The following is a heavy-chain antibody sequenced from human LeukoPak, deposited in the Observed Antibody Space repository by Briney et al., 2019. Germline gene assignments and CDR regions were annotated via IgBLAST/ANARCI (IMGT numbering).Heavy chain of an antibody. CDR3: ARGRGQQLVEWDGAFDI. CDR2: IGTAGDT. J-gene: IGHJ3*02. Sequence: GGSLRLSCAASGFAFSSYDMHWVRQATGKGLEWVSAIGTAGDTYYPGSVKGRFTISRENAKNSLYLQMNSLRAGDTAVYYCARGRGQQLVEWDGAFDIWGQGTMVTVSS. V-gene: IGHV3-13*01. CDR1: GFAFSSYD. D-gene: IGHD6-13*01.